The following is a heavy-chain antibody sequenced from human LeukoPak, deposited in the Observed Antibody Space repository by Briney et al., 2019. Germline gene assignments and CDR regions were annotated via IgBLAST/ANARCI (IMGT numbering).Heavy chain of an antibody. CDR2: IKEDGSEE. D-gene: IGHD6-6*01. CDR1: GFTVSSNY. J-gene: IGHJ6*02. Sequence: PGGPLRLSCAASGFTVSSNYMSWVRQAPGKGLEWVANIKEDGSEEVYVDSVEGRFTISRDNAKNSLFLQMNTLRAEDTAVYYCARDPYSSTWSYGMDVWGQGTTVTVSS. V-gene: IGHV3-7*05. CDR3: ARDPYSSTWSYGMDV.